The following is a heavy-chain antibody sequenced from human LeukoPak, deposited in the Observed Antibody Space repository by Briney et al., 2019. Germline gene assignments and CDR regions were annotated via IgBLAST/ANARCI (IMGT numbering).Heavy chain of an antibody. V-gene: IGHV3-30*01. D-gene: IGHD3-3*01. CDR2: ISYDGSNK. J-gene: IGHJ6*03. CDR1: GFTFSSYA. Sequence: GRSLRLSCAASGFTFSSYAMHWVRQAPGKGLEWVAVISYDGSNKYYADSVKGRFTISRDNPKNTLYLQMNSLRAEDTAVYYCARARSGYYHYYYMDVWGKGTTVTVSS. CDR3: ARARSGYYHYYYMDV.